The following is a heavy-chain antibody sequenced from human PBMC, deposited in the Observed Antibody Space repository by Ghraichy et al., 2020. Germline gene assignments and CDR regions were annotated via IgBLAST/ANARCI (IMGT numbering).Heavy chain of an antibody. V-gene: IGHV1-46*03. CDR1: GYTFTSYY. D-gene: IGHD3-3*01. J-gene: IGHJ6*02. CDR3: ARSAFLSRPRLSSSYYYYGMDV. Sequence: ASVKVFCKASGYTFTSYYMHWVRQAPGQGLEWMGIINPSGGSTSYAQKFQGRVTMTRDTSTSTVYMELSSLRSEDTAVYYCARSAFLSRPRLSSSYYYYGMDVWGQGTTVTVSS. CDR2: INPSGGST.